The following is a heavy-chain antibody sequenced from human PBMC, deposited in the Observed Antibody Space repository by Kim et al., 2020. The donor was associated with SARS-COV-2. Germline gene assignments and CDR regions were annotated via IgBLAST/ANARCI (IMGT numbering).Heavy chain of an antibody. CDR3: ARGNMVRGRPNWFDP. CDR2: IYYSGST. D-gene: IGHD3-10*01. Sequence: SETLSLTCTVSGGSISSGGYYWSWIRQHPGKGLEWIGYIYYSGSTYYNPSLKSRVTISVDMSKNQFSLKLSSVTAADTAVYYCARGNMVRGRPNWFDPWGQGTLVTVSS. J-gene: IGHJ5*02. CDR1: GGSISSGGYY. V-gene: IGHV4-31*03.